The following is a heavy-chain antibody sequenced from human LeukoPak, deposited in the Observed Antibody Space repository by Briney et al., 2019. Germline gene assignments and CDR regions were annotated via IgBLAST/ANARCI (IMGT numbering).Heavy chain of an antibody. CDR2: ISSNGGST. CDR3: VKTVYGTMVRGVITSPFVY. J-gene: IGHJ4*02. D-gene: IGHD3-10*01. CDR1: GFTFSSYA. V-gene: IGHV3-64D*06. Sequence: PGGPLRLSCSASGFTFSSYAMHWVRQAPGKGLEYVSAISSNGGSTYYADSVKGRFTISRDNSKNTLYLQMSSLRAEDTAVYYCVKTVYGTMVRGVITSPFVYWGQGTLVTVSS.